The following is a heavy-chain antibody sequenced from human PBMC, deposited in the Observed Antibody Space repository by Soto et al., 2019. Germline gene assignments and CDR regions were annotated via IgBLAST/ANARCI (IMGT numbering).Heavy chain of an antibody. Sequence: PGGSLRLSCAASGFTFSSYAMSWVRQAPGKGLEWVAVISDDGANEYYPESEKGRFTISRDNSKNTLYLQMHSLRVEDTAVYYCAIYQGGLAHCGRDCYYPYHYGMDVWGQGTTVTVSS. D-gene: IGHD2-21*02. V-gene: IGHV3-30*03. CDR2: ISDDGANE. CDR3: AIYQGGLAHCGRDCYYPYHYGMDV. J-gene: IGHJ6*02. CDR1: GFTFSSYA.